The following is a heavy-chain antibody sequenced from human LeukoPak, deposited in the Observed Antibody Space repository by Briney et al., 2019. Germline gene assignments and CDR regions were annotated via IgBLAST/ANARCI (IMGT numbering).Heavy chain of an antibody. V-gene: IGHV3-64*02. CDR1: GFTFSSYA. J-gene: IGHJ4*02. CDR2: ISSNGGTT. D-gene: IGHD6-19*01. Sequence: GGSLRLSCADSGFTFSSYAMHWVRLSPGEGLEYVSGISSNGGTTSYADSVQGRFTISRDNSKNTLYLQMGSLRGEDMAVYYCAKVGSGWPGYYFDYWGQGTLVTVSS. CDR3: AKVGSGWPGYYFDY.